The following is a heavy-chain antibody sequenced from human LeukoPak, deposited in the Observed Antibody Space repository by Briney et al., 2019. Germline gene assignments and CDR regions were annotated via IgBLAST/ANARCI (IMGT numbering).Heavy chain of an antibody. D-gene: IGHD2-8*01. Sequence: SETLSLTCAVYGGSFSGYYWSWIRQPPGKGLEWIGEINHSGSTNYNPPLKSRVTISVDASKNQFSLKLSSVTAADTAVYYCARGQVGTYCTNGVCYMGSYYYYYMDVWGKGTTVTVSS. V-gene: IGHV4-34*01. CDR1: GGSFSGYY. CDR2: INHSGST. CDR3: ARGQVGTYCTNGVCYMGSYYYYYMDV. J-gene: IGHJ6*03.